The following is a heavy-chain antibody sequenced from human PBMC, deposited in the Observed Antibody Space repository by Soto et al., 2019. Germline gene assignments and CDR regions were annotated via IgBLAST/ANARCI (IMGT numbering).Heavy chain of an antibody. D-gene: IGHD3-9*01. CDR1: GGSFGGYY. CDR3: ARESHDILTGPPWVWYFDL. J-gene: IGHJ2*01. Sequence: QLQQWGAGPLRPLETLSLTCGVSGGSFGGYYWAWIRPSPEKGLEWIGEINDRGSVNYNPSLKSGVSISVDTSKSHYSLTLRSVTAADTAIYYCARESHDILTGPPWVWYFDLWGSCTLVTVSS. CDR2: INDRGSV. V-gene: IGHV4-34*02.